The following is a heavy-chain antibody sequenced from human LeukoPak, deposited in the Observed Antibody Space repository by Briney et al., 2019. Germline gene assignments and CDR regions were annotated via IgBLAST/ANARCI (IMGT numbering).Heavy chain of an antibody. D-gene: IGHD4-17*01. CDR3: ARLYGHYPTGPFDY. J-gene: IGHJ4*02. Sequence: GESLKISCKGSGYSFTTDWIGWVRQMPGKGLEWMGIIYPSDSDTRYRPSFQGQVTISADKSISTAYLQWSSLKASDTAVYYCARLYGHYPTGPFDYWGQGTLVTVSS. CDR1: GYSFTTDW. CDR2: IYPSDSDT. V-gene: IGHV5-51*01.